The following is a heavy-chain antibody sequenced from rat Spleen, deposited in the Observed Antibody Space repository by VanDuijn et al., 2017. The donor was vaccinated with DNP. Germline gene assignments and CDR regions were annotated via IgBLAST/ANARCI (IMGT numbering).Heavy chain of an antibody. V-gene: IGHV3-1*01. J-gene: IGHJ1*01. CDR1: GYSITRSY. Sequence: EVQLQESGPGLVKPSQSLSLTCSVTGYSITRSYRWNWIRKFPGNEMEWMGYINYSGTTAYNPSLRSRISITRDTSKNQFFLQLNSVTTEDTATYYCARGLNYGGYIYSWYFDFWGPGTMVTVSS. D-gene: IGHD1-11*01. CDR2: INYSGTT. CDR3: ARGLNYGGYIYSWYFDF.